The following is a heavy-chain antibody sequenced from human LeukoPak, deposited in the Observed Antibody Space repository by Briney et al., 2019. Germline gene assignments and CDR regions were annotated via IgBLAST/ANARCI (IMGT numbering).Heavy chain of an antibody. V-gene: IGHV4-61*08. CDR3: ARARGYSYGYDY. CDR2: IFYSGNT. J-gene: IGHJ4*02. Sequence: PSQTLSLTCTVSGGSISSNDHYWTWIRQPPGKGLEWMGYIFYSGNTDYNPSLKSRVTISVDMSKNQISLKLYSVTAADTALYYCARARGYSYGYDYWGRGTLVTVSA. D-gene: IGHD5-18*01. CDR1: GGSISSNDHY.